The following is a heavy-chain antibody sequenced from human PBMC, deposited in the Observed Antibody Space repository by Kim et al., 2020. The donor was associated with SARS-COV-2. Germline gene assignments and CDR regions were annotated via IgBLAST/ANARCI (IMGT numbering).Heavy chain of an antibody. Sequence: SETLSLTCTVSGGSISSYYWSWIRQPPGKGLEWIGYIYYSGSTNYNPSLKSRVTISVDTSKNQFSLKLSSVTAADTAVYYCARDLSTGAFDIWGQGTMVT. CDR2: IYYSGST. J-gene: IGHJ3*02. CDR3: ARDLSTGAFDI. CDR1: GGSISSYY. V-gene: IGHV4-59*13.